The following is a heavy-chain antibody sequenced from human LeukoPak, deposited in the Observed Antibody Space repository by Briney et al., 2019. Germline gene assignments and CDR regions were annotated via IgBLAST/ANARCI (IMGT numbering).Heavy chain of an antibody. V-gene: IGHV3-23*01. Sequence: PGGSLRLSCAASGFTFSSYAMSWVRQAPGKGLEWFSAIVGSGGYTYYAASFRGRFTISRDNSKNTLYVQMNSLRAEDTAVYYCAKGLNSGTYPYFDYWGQGTLVTVSS. CDR3: AKGLNSGTYPYFDY. D-gene: IGHD2-21*01. CDR2: IVGSGGYT. CDR1: GFTFSSYA. J-gene: IGHJ4*02.